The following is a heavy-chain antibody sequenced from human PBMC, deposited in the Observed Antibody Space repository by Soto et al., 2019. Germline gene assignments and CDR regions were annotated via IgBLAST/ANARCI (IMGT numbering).Heavy chain of an antibody. D-gene: IGHD6-19*01. CDR1: GGSISSGGYS. CDR2: IYHSGST. V-gene: IGHV4-30-2*01. CDR3: ARAGGLGAVAVDY. Sequence: QLQLQESGSGLVKPSPTLSLTCAVSGGSISSGGYSWSWIRQPPGKGLEWIGYIYHSGSTYCTPSLKSRVTRSADRSKNQFSLKLSSVTAADTAVYYCARAGGLGAVAVDYWGQGTLVTVSS. J-gene: IGHJ4*02.